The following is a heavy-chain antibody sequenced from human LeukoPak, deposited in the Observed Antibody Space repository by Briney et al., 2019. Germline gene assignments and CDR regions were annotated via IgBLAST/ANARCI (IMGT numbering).Heavy chain of an antibody. V-gene: IGHV4-34*01. D-gene: IGHD3-22*01. CDR2: INHSGIT. J-gene: IGHJ4*02. CDR1: GRSFSGYY. CDR3: ARTPIYYFDNSGYYN. Sequence: SETLSLTCAVYGRSFSGYYWTWIRQTPGKGLEWIGEINHSGITDYNPSLRSRVTISVDTSKNQFSLKLSSVTAADTAVYYCARTPIYYFDNSGYYNWGQGTLVTVSS.